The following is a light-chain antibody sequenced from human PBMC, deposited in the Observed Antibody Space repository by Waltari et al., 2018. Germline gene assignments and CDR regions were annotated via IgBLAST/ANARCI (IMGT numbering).Light chain of an antibody. CDR1: SSNIGAGYD. Sequence: QSVLTQPPSVSGAPGQRVTISCTGRSSNIGAGYDVHWYQQLPGTAPKLLLYGNSNRPSGVPDRFSGSKSGTSASLAITGLQAEDEADYYCQSYDSSLSDVFGTGTKATVL. CDR2: GNS. CDR3: QSYDSSLSDV. J-gene: IGLJ1*01. V-gene: IGLV1-40*01.